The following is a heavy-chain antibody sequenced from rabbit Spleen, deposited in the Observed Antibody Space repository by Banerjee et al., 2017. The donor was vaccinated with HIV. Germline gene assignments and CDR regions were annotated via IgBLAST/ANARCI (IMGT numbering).Heavy chain of an antibody. J-gene: IGHJ6*01. D-gene: IGHD2-1*01. CDR3: ARGSATMTMVITGYYLGL. CDR1: GFTISSSYY. CDR2: IYADFSGST. Sequence: QSLEESGGDLVKPGASLTLTCTASGFTISSSYYMCWVRQAPGKGLGCIACIYADFSGSTYYASWAKGRFTISKTSSTTVTLQMTSLTAADTATYFCARGSATMTMVITGYYLGLWGPGTLVTVS. V-gene: IGHV1S40*01.